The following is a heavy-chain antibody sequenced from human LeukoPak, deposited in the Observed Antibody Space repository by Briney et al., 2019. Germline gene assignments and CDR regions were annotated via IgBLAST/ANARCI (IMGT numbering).Heavy chain of an antibody. CDR2: IKQDGSEK. V-gene: IGHV3-7*03. CDR1: GFTFSSYW. D-gene: IGHD5-24*01. CDR3: AKDRLEMSTITEGAFDN. J-gene: IGHJ3*02. Sequence: PGGSLRLSCAASGFTFSSYWMSWVRQAPGKGLEWVANIKQDGSEKYYVDSVKGRFTISRDNAKNSLYLQMNSLRAEDTAVYYCAKDRLEMSTITEGAFDNWGQGTVVTVSS.